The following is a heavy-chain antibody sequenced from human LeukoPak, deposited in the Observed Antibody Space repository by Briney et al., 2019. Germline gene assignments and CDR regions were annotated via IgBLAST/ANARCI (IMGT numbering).Heavy chain of an antibody. D-gene: IGHD3-10*01. J-gene: IGHJ4*02. CDR1: GFTFSSYE. V-gene: IGHV3-48*03. CDR3: ASSHYDSGSLLLFIY. CDR2: ISSSGATK. Sequence: GGSLRLSCAASGFTFSSYEMNWVRQAPGNGLEWISYISSSGATKYYTDSVKGRFTISRDNAKNSLYLQMNSLTAEDTAVYYCASSHYDSGSLLLFIYWGQGTLVTVSS.